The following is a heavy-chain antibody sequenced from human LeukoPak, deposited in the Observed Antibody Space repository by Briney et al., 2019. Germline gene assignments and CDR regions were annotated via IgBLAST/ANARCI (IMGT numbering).Heavy chain of an antibody. CDR3: VRGPYCSGGSCYGHFDY. Sequence: GGSLRLSCAASGFTFSSYSMNWVRQAPGKGLEWVSYISSSSSTIYYADSVKGRFTISRDNAKNSLYLQMNSLRAEDTAVYYCVRGPYCSGGSCYGHFDYWGQGTLVTASS. CDR1: GFTFSSYS. CDR2: ISSSSSTI. V-gene: IGHV3-48*01. D-gene: IGHD2-15*01. J-gene: IGHJ4*02.